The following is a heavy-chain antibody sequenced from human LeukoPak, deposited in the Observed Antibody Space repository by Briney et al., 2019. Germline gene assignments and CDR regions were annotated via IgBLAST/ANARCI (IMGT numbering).Heavy chain of an antibody. CDR2: IYSGGST. CDR1: GFTVSSNY. Sequence: GGSLRLSCAASGFTVSSNYMSWVRQAPGKGLEWVSVIYSGGSTYYADSVKGRFTISRDNSKNTLYLQMNSLRAEDTAVYYCARYIVRLTMLIEYWGQGILVTVSS. D-gene: IGHD2-15*01. CDR3: ARYIVRLTMLIEY. V-gene: IGHV3-66*02. J-gene: IGHJ4*02.